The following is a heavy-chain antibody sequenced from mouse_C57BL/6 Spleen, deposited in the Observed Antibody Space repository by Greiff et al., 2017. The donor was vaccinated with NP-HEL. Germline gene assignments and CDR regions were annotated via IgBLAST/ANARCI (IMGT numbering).Heavy chain of an antibody. V-gene: IGHV5-4*01. D-gene: IGHD2-2*01. Sequence: EVKLVESGGGLVKPGGSLKLSCAASGFTFSSYAMSWVRQTPEKRLEWVATISDGGSYTYYPDNVKGRFTISRDNAKNNLYLQMSHLKSEDTAMYYCARDDGYDPWFAYWGQGTLVTVSA. CDR1: GFTFSSYA. J-gene: IGHJ3*01. CDR2: ISDGGSYT. CDR3: ARDDGYDPWFAY.